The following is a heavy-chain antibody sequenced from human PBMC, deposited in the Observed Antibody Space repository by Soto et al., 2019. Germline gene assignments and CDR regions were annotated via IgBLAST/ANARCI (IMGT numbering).Heavy chain of an antibody. V-gene: IGHV3-21*01. CDR2: ISATTTYR. CDR1: GFTFDTYT. J-gene: IGHJ2*01. D-gene: IGHD2-8*02. CDR3: ARGSASKSGHLWYFDL. Sequence: PGGSLRLSCTASGFTFDTYTMSWLRQAPGGGLEWVSSISATTTYRYYAASVEGRFTISRDNAKNSLYLQTNSLGAEDTAVYYCARGSASKSGHLWYFDLWGRGTLVTVSS.